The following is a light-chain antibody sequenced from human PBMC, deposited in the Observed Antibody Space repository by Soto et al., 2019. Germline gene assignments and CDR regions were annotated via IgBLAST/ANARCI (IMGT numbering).Light chain of an antibody. J-gene: IGKJ5*01. V-gene: IGKV1-5*01. CDR3: QQYNNWPPIT. CDR1: QSITTW. CDR2: AAS. Sequence: DIQLTQSHYTVSAYVGDSVTLTCRASQSITTWLAWYQQRPGKAPKLLIYAASTLQSGVPSRFSGSGSGTEFTLTISSLQSEDFAVYYCQQYNNWPPITFGQGTRLEI.